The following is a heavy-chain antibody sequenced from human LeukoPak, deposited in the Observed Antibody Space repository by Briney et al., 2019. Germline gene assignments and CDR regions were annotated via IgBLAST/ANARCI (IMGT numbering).Heavy chain of an antibody. J-gene: IGHJ4*02. D-gene: IGHD4-17*01. CDR1: GGTFSSYT. CDR3: ARAPAGDYGVD. Sequence: SVKFSCKASGGTFSSYTMSWVRQAPGQGLEWMGRIIPILGIANYAQKFQGRVTITADKSTSTEYMELSSLRSEDRAVYYCARAPAGDYGVDWGQGTLVTVSS. CDR2: IIPILGIA. V-gene: IGHV1-69*02.